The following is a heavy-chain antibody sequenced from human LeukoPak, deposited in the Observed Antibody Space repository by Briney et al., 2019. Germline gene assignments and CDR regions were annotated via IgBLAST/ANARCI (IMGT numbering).Heavy chain of an antibody. Sequence: SETLSLTCAVYGGSLSGYYWSWIRPPPGKGLEWIGEHNHSGSTNYNPSLKSRVTISVDTSKKQFSLKLSSVTAAHTAVYYCARRKDHDRSSYYYFYAFDIWSQGTMVTVSS. CDR1: GGSLSGYY. D-gene: IGHD3-22*01. CDR2: HNHSGST. CDR3: ARRKDHDRSSYYYFYAFDI. V-gene: IGHV4-34*01. J-gene: IGHJ3*02.